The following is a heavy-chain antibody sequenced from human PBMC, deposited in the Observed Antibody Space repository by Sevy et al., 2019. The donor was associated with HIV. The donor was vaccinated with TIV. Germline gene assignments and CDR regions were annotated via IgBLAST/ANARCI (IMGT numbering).Heavy chain of an antibody. J-gene: IGHJ3*02. CDR2: AKRKSDGGSI. Sequence: GGSLRLSCAGSGFSFKNVWMTWVRQTPGKGLEWVGHAKRKSDGGSIDYGSPVNGRFTISRDDSKDMLYLQMSSLKTEDIGVYYCATVLGAGAAGAFEIWGQGTMVTVSS. V-gene: IGHV3-15*01. D-gene: IGHD1-26*01. CDR1: GFSFKNVW. CDR3: ATVLGAGAAGAFEI.